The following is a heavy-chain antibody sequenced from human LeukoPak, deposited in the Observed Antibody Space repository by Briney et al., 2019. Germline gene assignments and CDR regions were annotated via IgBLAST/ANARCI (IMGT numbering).Heavy chain of an antibody. J-gene: IGHJ5*02. CDR3: ARGEAWFGELLPPYNWFDP. V-gene: IGHV1-46*01. CDR1: GYTFTSYY. D-gene: IGHD3-10*01. Sequence: GASVKVSCKASGYTFTSYYMHWVRQAPGQGLEWMGIINPSGGSTSYAQKFQGRVTMTRDMSTSTVYMELSSLRSEDTAVYYCARGEAWFGELLPPYNWFDPWGQGTLVTVSS. CDR2: INPSGGST.